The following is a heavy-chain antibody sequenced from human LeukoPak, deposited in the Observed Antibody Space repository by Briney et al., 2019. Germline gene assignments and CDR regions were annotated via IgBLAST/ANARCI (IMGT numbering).Heavy chain of an antibody. Sequence: PGRSLRLSCAASGFTFSGYAMHWVRQPPGKGLDWVAVMSYDGGNIYYADSVKGRFTISRDNSKSTLYLQMNSLRPEDTALYYYARANYGDFLDYWGQGTLVTVSS. CDR1: GFTFSGYA. J-gene: IGHJ4*02. CDR3: ARANYGDFLDY. D-gene: IGHD4-17*01. V-gene: IGHV3-30-3*01. CDR2: MSYDGGNI.